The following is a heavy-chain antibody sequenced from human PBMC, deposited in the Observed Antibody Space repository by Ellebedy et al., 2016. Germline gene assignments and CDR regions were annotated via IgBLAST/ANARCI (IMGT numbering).Heavy chain of an antibody. CDR2: INAGNDNT. D-gene: IGHD3-22*01. CDR1: GYTFTNYA. Sequence: ASVKVSCKASGYTFTNYAMHWVRQAPGQRLEWMGWINAGNDNTKYSQKFQGRVTITRDTSASTAYMELSRLRSEDTAVYYCARGLIVVDRYGMDVWGQGTTVTVSS. V-gene: IGHV1-3*01. J-gene: IGHJ6*02. CDR3: ARGLIVVDRYGMDV.